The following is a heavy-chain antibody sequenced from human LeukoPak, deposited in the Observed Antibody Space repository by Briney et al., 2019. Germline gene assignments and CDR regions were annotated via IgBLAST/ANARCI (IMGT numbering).Heavy chain of an antibody. CDR2: IYYSGST. D-gene: IGHD6-19*01. J-gene: IGHJ4*02. Sequence: PSETLSLTCTVSGGSISSSSYYWGWIRQPPGKGLEWIGSIYYSGSTYYNPSLKSRVTISVDTSKNQFSLKLSSVTAADTAVYYCARRTIAVAEDYWGQGNLVTVSS. CDR3: ARRTIAVAEDY. CDR1: GGSISSSSYY. V-gene: IGHV4-39*01.